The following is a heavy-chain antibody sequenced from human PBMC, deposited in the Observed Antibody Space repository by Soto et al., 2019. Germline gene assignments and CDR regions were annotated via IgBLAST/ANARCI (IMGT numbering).Heavy chain of an antibody. CDR1: GFTFSSYA. J-gene: IGHJ4*02. Sequence: GSLRLSCSASGFTFSSYAMHWVRQAPGKGLEYVSAISSNGGSTYYADSVKGRFTISRDNSKNTLYLQMSSLRAEDTAVYYCVKDLSRGIAVAGLFDYWGQGTLVTVSS. CDR2: ISSNGGST. CDR3: VKDLSRGIAVAGLFDY. D-gene: IGHD6-19*01. V-gene: IGHV3-64D*06.